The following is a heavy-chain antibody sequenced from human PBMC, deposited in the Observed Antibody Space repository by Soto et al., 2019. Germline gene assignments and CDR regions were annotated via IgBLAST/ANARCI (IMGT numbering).Heavy chain of an antibody. Sequence: ASVKVSCKASGYTFTGYYMHWVRQAPGQGLEWMGWINPNSGGTNYAQKFQGWVTMTRDTSISTGYMELSRLRSDDTAVYYCARGPIVIKPGAINPTVAYYYGMDVWGQGTTATVSS. CDR1: GYTFTGYY. V-gene: IGHV1-2*04. CDR3: ARGPIVIKPGAINPTVAYYYGMDV. CDR2: INPNSGGT. D-gene: IGHD2-2*02. J-gene: IGHJ6*02.